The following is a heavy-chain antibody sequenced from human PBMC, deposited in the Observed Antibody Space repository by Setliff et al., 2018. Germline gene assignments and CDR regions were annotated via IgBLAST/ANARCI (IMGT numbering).Heavy chain of an antibody. CDR3: ARSFSRSEKFLLDY. CDR2: IGHTGSI. Sequence: SETLSLTCTVSGYSISSGYIWGWIRQPPGKGLEWVGNIGHTGSINYNPSLKSRLTTSRDTSKNQFSLKVPSVTAADTAVYYCARSFSRSEKFLLDYWGQGALVTVSS. CDR1: GYSISSGYI. D-gene: IGHD2-15*01. J-gene: IGHJ4*02. V-gene: IGHV4-38-2*02.